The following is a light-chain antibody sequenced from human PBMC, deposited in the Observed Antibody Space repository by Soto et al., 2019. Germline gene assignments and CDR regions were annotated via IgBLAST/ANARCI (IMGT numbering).Light chain of an antibody. CDR1: STDIGSYDY. CDR2: GVH. CDR3: TAFSANRVYL. V-gene: IGLV2-14*01. Sequence: QSVLTQPISVYGSPRQSITISCTGNSTDIGSYDYVCWYQQKPGKAPRLLIHGVHNRSPGISGRFSASKSGLTASLTISGLQAEDEAVYYCTAFSANRVYLFGPGTKGIVL. J-gene: IGLJ1*01.